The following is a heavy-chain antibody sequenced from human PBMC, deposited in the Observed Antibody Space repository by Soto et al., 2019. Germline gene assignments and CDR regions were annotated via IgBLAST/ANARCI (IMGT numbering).Heavy chain of an antibody. Sequence: QVQLVQSVAEVKKPRSSLKVSCKASGDTFSRHTISWVRQAPGQGLEWMGRIIPILGIANYAQKFQGRVTMTADKSTSTAYMDLSSLRSEDTAVYYCARVAEMVTVTKGYYYYMDVWGKGTTVTVSS. CDR3: ARVAEMVTVTKGYYYYMDV. CDR2: IIPILGIA. V-gene: IGHV1-69*02. CDR1: GDTFSRHT. J-gene: IGHJ6*03. D-gene: IGHD4-17*01.